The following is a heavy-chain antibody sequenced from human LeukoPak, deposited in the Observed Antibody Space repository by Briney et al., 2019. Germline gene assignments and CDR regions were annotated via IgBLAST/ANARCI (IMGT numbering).Heavy chain of an antibody. V-gene: IGHV4-34*01. Sequence: SGTLSLTCAVYGGSFSTYYWSWIRQPPGKGLEWIGEIKHSGSSNYNPSLKSRVAISVDTSKNQFSLKLTSVTAADTAVYYCATRDYWGQGNLVT. CDR2: IKHSGSS. J-gene: IGHJ4*02. CDR3: ATRDY. CDR1: GGSFSTYY.